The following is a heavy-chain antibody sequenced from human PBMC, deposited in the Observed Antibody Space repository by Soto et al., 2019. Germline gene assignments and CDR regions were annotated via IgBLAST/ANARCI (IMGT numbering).Heavy chain of an antibody. Sequence: PSETLSLTCAVYGGSFSGYYWSWIRQPPGKGLEWIGEINHSGSTNYNPSLKSRVTISVDTSKNQFSLKLSSVTAADTAVYYCARGRYFDWLLPPPNWFDPWGQGTLVTVSS. V-gene: IGHV4-34*01. J-gene: IGHJ5*02. D-gene: IGHD3-9*01. CDR3: ARGRYFDWLLPPPNWFDP. CDR1: GGSFSGYY. CDR2: INHSGST.